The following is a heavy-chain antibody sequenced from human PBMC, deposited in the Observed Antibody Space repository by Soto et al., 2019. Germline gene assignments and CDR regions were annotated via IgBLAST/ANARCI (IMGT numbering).Heavy chain of an antibody. Sequence: ASVKVSCKASGYTFTSYYMHWVRQAPGQGLEWMGIINPSGGSTSYAQKFQGRVTMTRDTSTSTVYMELSSLRSEDTAVYYCARDVINWGYAFDIWGQGTMVTVS. V-gene: IGHV1-46*01. D-gene: IGHD7-27*01. CDR2: INPSGGST. CDR1: GYTFTSYY. J-gene: IGHJ3*02. CDR3: ARDVINWGYAFDI.